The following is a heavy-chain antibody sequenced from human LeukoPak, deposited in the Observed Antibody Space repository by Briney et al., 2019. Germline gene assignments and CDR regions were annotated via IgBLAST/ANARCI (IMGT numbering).Heavy chain of an antibody. J-gene: IGHJ4*02. D-gene: IGHD3-3*01. V-gene: IGHV3-30-3*02. CDR1: GFTFSTYA. CDR2: ISHDGSKK. Sequence: PGGSLRLSCAASGFTFSTYAMHWVRQAPGKGLEWVAVISHDGSKKYYADSVKGRFTISRDNSKNTLYLQMNSLRAEDTAVYYCAKSSTDRPAYESGYFDYWGQGTLVTVSS. CDR3: AKSSTDRPAYESGYFDY.